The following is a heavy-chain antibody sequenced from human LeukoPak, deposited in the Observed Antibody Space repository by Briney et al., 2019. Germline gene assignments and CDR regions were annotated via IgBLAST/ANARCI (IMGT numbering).Heavy chain of an antibody. CDR3: AKDTAGYYDSSGYHDY. CDR2: ISGSSGST. D-gene: IGHD3-22*01. Sequence: GGSLRLSCAASGFTFSSYAMSWVRQAPGKGLEWVSAISGSSGSTYYADSVKGRFTISRDDSKNTLYLQMNSLRAEDTAVYYCAKDTAGYYDSSGYHDYWGQGTLVTVSS. J-gene: IGHJ4*02. CDR1: GFTFSSYA. V-gene: IGHV3-23*01.